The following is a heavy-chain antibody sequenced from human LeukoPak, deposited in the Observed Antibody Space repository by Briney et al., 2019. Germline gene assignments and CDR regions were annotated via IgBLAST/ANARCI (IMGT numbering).Heavy chain of an antibody. Sequence: GGSLRLSCAASGFTFSNYMMHWVRQAPGEGLVWVSRIKSDGITITYADSVKGRFTISRDNAKNTLYLQMNSLRAEDTAVYYCLRDLNWSLDQWGQGTLVTVSS. CDR3: LRDLNWSLDQ. CDR1: GFTFSNYM. CDR2: IKSDGITI. D-gene: IGHD1-20*01. V-gene: IGHV3-74*01. J-gene: IGHJ4*02.